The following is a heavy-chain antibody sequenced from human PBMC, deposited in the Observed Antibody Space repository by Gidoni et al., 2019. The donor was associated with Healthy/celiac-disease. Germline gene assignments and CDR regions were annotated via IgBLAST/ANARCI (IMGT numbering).Heavy chain of an antibody. CDR2: IIPIFGTA. CDR3: ASQWLDYYYYYGMDV. Sequence: QVQLVQSGAEGKKPGSSVKVSCKAAGGTCSSYAISWVRQAPGQGLEWMGGIIPIFGTANYAQQFQGRVTIPADESTSTAYMELSSLRSEDTAVYYCASQWLDYYYYYGMDVWGQGTTVTVSS. V-gene: IGHV1-69*01. D-gene: IGHD6-19*01. J-gene: IGHJ6*02. CDR1: GGTCSSYA.